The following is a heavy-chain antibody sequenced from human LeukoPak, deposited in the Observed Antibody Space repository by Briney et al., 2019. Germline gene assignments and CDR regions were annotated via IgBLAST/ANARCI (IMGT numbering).Heavy chain of an antibody. CDR1: GGSFSGYY. D-gene: IGHD2-2*01. CDR2: INHSGST. V-gene: IGHV4-34*01. J-gene: IGHJ5*02. Sequence: SETLSLTCAVYGGSFSGYYWSWIRQPPGKGLEWIGEINHSGSTNYNPSLKSRVTISVDTSKNQFSLKLTSVTAADTAVYYCARDTEIVVVPAAIGWFDPWGQGTLVTVSS. CDR3: ARDTEIVVVPAAIGWFDP.